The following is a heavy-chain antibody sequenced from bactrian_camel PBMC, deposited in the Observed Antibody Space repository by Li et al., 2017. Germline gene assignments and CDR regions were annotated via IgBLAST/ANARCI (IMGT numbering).Heavy chain of an antibody. V-gene: IGHV3S53*01. CDR1: GYTYRVNY. J-gene: IGHJ4*01. CDR3: AFEIPPHVRGLDSSRVTPMAPLCPTQGY. CDR2: IDRAGRT. D-gene: IGHD7*01. Sequence: QVQLVESGGGSVQAGGSLRLSCAASGYTYRVNYMAWFRQAPGKEREGVALIDRAGRTTYADSVKGRFTISKDGANNIMYLQMNSLKPEDTAMYYCAFEIPPHVRGLDSSRVTPMAPLCPTQGYWGSGTQVTVS.